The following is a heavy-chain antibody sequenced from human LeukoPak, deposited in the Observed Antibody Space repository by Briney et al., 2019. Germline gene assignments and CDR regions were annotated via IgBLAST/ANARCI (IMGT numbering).Heavy chain of an antibody. CDR3: ARVRGYSSSWYPPYNWFDP. CDR2: INPNSGGT. CDR1: GYTFTGYY. D-gene: IGHD6-13*01. Sequence: ASVKVSCKASGYTFTGYYMHWGRQAPGQGLEWMGWINPNSGGTNYAQKFQGRVTMTRDTSISTAYMELSRLRSDDTAVYYCARVRGYSSSWYPPYNWFDPWGQGTLVTVSS. V-gene: IGHV1-2*02. J-gene: IGHJ5*02.